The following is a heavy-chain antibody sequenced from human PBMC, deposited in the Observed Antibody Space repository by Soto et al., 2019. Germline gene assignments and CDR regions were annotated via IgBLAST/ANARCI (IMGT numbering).Heavy chain of an antibody. J-gene: IGHJ5*02. V-gene: IGHV4-59*01. D-gene: IGHD6-13*01. CDR2: IYYSGST. CDR1: GGSISSYY. CDR3: ARTGQQAFYWFDP. Sequence: QVQLQESGPGLVKPSETLSLTCTVSGGSISSYYWSWIRQPPGKGLEWIGYIYYSGSTNYNPSLKSRVTISVATSKNQFSLKLSSVTAADTAVYYCARTGQQAFYWFDPWGQGTLVTVSS.